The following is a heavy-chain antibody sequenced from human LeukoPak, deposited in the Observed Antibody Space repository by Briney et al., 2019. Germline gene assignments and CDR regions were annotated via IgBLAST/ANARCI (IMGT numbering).Heavy chain of an antibody. D-gene: IGHD3-3*01. J-gene: IGHJ5*02. CDR2: IRYDGSNK. CDR3: AKDPNYDFWSGYFFDP. Sequence: GGSLRLSCAASGFTFSSYGMHWVRQAPGKGLEWVAFIRYDGSNKYYADSVKGRFTISRDNSKNTLYLLMNSLRAEDAAVYYCAKDPNYDFWSGYFFDPWGQGTLVTVSS. V-gene: IGHV3-30*02. CDR1: GFTFSSYG.